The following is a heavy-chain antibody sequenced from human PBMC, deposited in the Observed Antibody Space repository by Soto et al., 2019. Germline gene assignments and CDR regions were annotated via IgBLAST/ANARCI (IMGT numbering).Heavy chain of an antibody. D-gene: IGHD4-17*01. CDR3: AKSQSNDYGDYVGDWYFDL. Sequence: EVQLVETGGGLIQPGGSLRLSCAATGFTVSSNYMSWVRQAPGKGLEWVSVIYSGGSTYYADSVKGRFTISRDNSKNTLYLQMNSLRAEYTAVYYCAKSQSNDYGDYVGDWYFDLWGRGTLVTVSS. CDR1: GFTVSSNY. CDR2: IYSGGST. J-gene: IGHJ2*01. V-gene: IGHV3-53*02.